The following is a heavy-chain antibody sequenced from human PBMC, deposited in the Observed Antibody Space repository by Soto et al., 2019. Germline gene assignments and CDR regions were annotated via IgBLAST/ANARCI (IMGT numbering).Heavy chain of an antibody. CDR1: GGSISSSSYY. Sequence: QLQLQESGPGLVKPSETLSLTCTVSGGSISSSSYYWGWIRQPPGKGLEWIGSIYYSGSTYYNPSLKSRVTISVDTSKNQFSLKLSSVTAADTAVYYCARRGLGEGSRRVVVAATTFDYWGQGTLVTVSS. J-gene: IGHJ4*02. D-gene: IGHD2-15*01. CDR2: IYYSGST. V-gene: IGHV4-39*01. CDR3: ARRGLGEGSRRVVVAATTFDY.